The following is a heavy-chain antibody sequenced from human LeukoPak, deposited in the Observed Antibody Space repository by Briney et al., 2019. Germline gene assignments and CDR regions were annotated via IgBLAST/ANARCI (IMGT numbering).Heavy chain of an antibody. V-gene: IGHV3-30*02. CDR3: AKKQTKDSRAWYQNFDY. CDR1: GFTFSSYG. J-gene: IGHJ4*02. Sequence: PGGSLRLSCAASGFTFSSYGMHWVRQAPGKGLEWVAFIRYDGSNKYYADSVKGRFTISRDNSKNTLYLQMNSLRAEDTAVYYCAKKQTKDSRAWYQNFDYWGQGTLVTVSS. D-gene: IGHD6-19*01. CDR2: IRYDGSNK.